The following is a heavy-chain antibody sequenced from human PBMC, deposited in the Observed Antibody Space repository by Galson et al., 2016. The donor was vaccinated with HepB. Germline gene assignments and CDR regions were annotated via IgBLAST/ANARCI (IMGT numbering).Heavy chain of an antibody. CDR1: GFTFSDHT. CDR3: ARDFSPYRELHYFDY. CDR2: ISYYYVQE. V-gene: IGHV3-30*04. D-gene: IGHD1-7*01. Sequence: LRLSCAASGFTFSDHTMYWVRQPPGKGLEWVALISYYYVQEFYADSVKGRFTISRDNSKSTVYLQMNDLTIEDTAMYFCARDFSPYRELHYFDYWGQGTLVTVSS. J-gene: IGHJ4*02.